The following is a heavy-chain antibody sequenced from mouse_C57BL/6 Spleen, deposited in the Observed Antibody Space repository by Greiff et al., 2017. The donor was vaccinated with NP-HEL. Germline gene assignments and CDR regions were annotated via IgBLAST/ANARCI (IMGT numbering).Heavy chain of an antibody. Sequence: VQLQQSGAELVKPGASVTLSCKASGYTFTEYTIHWVKQRSGQGLEWIGWFYAGSGSRKYNEKFKDTATLTAEQSSRTVYMVLSRLTSEDSAVYFWARNEGGYGNYDYAMDDGGQGTSVTVSS. CDR3: ARNEGGYGNYDYAMDD. CDR2: FYAGSGSR. D-gene: IGHD2-1*01. V-gene: IGHV1-62-2*01. CDR1: GYTFTEYT. J-gene: IGHJ4*01.